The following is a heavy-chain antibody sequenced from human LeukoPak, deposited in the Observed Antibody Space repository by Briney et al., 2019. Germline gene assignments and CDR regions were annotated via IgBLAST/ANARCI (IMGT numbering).Heavy chain of an antibody. Sequence: ASVKVSCKASGYTFTGYYMHWVRQAPGQGLEWMGWIDPNSGGTNYAQKFQGRVTMTRDTSISTAYMELSRLRSDDTAVYYCARGHTHTYYYDSSGYSDLDYWGQGTLVTVSS. V-gene: IGHV1-2*02. D-gene: IGHD3-22*01. CDR1: GYTFTGYY. J-gene: IGHJ4*02. CDR2: IDPNSGGT. CDR3: ARGHTHTYYYDSSGYSDLDY.